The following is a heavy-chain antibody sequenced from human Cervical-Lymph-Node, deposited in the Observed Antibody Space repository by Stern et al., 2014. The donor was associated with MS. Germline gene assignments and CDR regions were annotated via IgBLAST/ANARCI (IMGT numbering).Heavy chain of an antibody. Sequence: EVQLVESGGGLVQPGGSLRLYCAASGFTFSDYSMNWVRQAPGKGPEWISYISSSSTSMYDGDSVRGRFTISRDNAKNSLYLQMDSLRDEDTAVYYCARSGISTGGTRFGIDYWGQGTLVTVSS. CDR1: GFTFSDYS. J-gene: IGHJ4*02. CDR3: ARSGISTGGTRFGIDY. CDR2: ISSSSTSM. D-gene: IGHD1-1*01. V-gene: IGHV3-48*02.